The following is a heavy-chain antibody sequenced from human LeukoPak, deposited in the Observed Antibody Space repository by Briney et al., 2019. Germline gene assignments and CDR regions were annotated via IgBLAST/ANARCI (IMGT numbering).Heavy chain of an antibody. D-gene: IGHD2-2*01. V-gene: IGHV3-48*02. J-gene: IGHJ4*02. Sequence: PGGSLRLSCAASGFTFSSSAMSWVRQAPGKGLEWVSYVSSSSSTIYYADSVKGRFTISRDNAKNSLYLQMNSLRDEDTAVYYCARDGKDIVVVPADIGDYWGQGTLVTVSS. CDR1: GFTFSSSA. CDR3: ARDGKDIVVVPADIGDY. CDR2: VSSSSSTI.